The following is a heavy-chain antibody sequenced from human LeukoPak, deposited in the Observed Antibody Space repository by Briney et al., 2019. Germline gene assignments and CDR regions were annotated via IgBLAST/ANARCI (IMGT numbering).Heavy chain of an antibody. V-gene: IGHV4-39*01. CDR2: IYYSGST. Sequence: SETLSLTCTVSGGSISSSSYYWGWIRQPPGKGLEWIGSIYYSGSTYYNPSLKSRVTISVDTSKNQFSLKLNSVTAADTAVYYCALGILTGYYLAVDYWGQGTLVTVSS. J-gene: IGHJ4*02. D-gene: IGHD3-9*01. CDR3: ALGILTGYYLAVDY. CDR1: GGSISSSSYY.